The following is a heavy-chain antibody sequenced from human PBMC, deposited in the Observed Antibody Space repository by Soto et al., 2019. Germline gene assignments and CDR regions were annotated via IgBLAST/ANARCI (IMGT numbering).Heavy chain of an antibody. CDR2: INAGNGNT. CDR3: AREKWGSGSRWLDP. Sequence: ASVKVSCKASGYTFTSYAMHWVRQAPGQRLEWMGWINAGNGNTKYSQKFQGRVTINQDTSASTAYMELSSLTSEDTAVYYCAREKWGSGSRWLDPWGQGTLVTVS. V-gene: IGHV1-3*01. CDR1: GYTFTSYA. J-gene: IGHJ5*02. D-gene: IGHD6-19*01.